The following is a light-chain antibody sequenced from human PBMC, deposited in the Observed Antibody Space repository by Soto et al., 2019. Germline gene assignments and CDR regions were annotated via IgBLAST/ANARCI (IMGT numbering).Light chain of an antibody. V-gene: IGKV1-5*03. CDR1: ESISSW. CDR2: KAS. J-gene: IGKJ4*01. Sequence: DIQMTQSPSTLSASVGDRVTITCRASESISSWLAWYQQKPGKAPKLLIYKASSLESGVPSRFSGSGSGTEFTLTISSLQPDDFTTYYCQQYNSYSLTFGGGTKVEIK. CDR3: QQYNSYSLT.